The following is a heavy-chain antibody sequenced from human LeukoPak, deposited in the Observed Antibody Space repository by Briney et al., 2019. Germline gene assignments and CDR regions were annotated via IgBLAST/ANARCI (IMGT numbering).Heavy chain of an antibody. J-gene: IGHJ4*02. D-gene: IGHD4-17*01. CDR2: IYYSGST. CDR3: ARRRGYGDPAKGGPIDY. V-gene: IGHV4-39*01. Sequence: KPSETLSLTCTVSGGSISSSSYYWGWIRQPPGKGLEWIGSIYYSGSTYYNPSLKSRVTISVDTSKNQFSLKLSSVTAADTAVYYCARRRGYGDPAKGGPIDYWGRGTLVTVSS. CDR1: GGSISSSSYY.